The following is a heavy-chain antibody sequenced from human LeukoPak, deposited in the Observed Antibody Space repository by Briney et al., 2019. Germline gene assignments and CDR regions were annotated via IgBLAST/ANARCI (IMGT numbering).Heavy chain of an antibody. V-gene: IGHV1-2*06. J-gene: IGHJ4*02. CDR2: INPNSGGT. Sequence: ASVKVSCKASGYTFTVYYMHWVRQAPGQGLEWMGRINPNSGGTNYAQEFQGRVTMTRDTSISTAYMELSRLRSDDTAVYYCARDITFRGYASGYWGQGTLVTIPS. D-gene: IGHD5-12*01. CDR1: GYTFTVYY. CDR3: ARDITFRGYASGY.